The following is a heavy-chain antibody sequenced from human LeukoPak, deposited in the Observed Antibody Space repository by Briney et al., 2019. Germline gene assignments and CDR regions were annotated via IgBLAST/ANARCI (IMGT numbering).Heavy chain of an antibody. Sequence: GGSLRLSCAASGFTFSSYAMSWVRQAPGRGLEWVSAISGSGGSTYYADSVKGRFTISRDNSKNTLYLQMNSLRAEDTAVYYCAKDGAPYCSSTSCYSHTVKYFQHWGQGTLVTVSS. V-gene: IGHV3-23*01. CDR2: ISGSGGST. CDR1: GFTFSSYA. J-gene: IGHJ1*01. D-gene: IGHD2-2*01. CDR3: AKDGAPYCSSTSCYSHTVKYFQH.